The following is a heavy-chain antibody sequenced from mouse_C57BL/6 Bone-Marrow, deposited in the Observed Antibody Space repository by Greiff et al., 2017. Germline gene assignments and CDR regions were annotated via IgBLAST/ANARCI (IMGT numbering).Heavy chain of an antibody. D-gene: IGHD2-3*01. Sequence: QVQLKESGAELMKPGASVKLSCKATGYTFTGYWIEWVKQRPGHGLEWIGEILPGSGSTNYNEKFKGKATFTADTSSNTAYMQISSLTTEDSAIYYCARGWLLRRYYAMDYWGQGTSVTVSS. V-gene: IGHV1-9*01. J-gene: IGHJ4*01. CDR3: ARGWLLRRYYAMDY. CDR1: GYTFTGYW. CDR2: ILPGSGST.